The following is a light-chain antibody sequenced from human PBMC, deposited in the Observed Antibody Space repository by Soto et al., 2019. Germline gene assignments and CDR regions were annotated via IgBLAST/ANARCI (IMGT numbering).Light chain of an antibody. CDR3: QQSGNRPPRT. J-gene: IGKJ1*01. Sequence: EVVLTQSPATLSLSPGESATLSCRASENVSSYLAWYQQRPDQAPRLVVYHTSTRATGIPARFSGSGSGTDFTLTIISLEPEDFAVYYCQQSGNRPPRTFGQGTKVEIK. CDR1: ENVSSY. CDR2: HTS. V-gene: IGKV3-11*01.